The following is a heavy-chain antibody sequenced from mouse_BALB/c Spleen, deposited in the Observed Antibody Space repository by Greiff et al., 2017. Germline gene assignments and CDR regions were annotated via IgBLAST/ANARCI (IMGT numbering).Heavy chain of an antibody. CDR2: INSNGGST. CDR1: GFTFSSYG. Sequence: EVKLVESGGGLVQPGGSLKLSCAASGFTFSSYGMSWVRQTPDKRLELVATINSNGGSTYYPDSVKGRFTISRDNAKNTLYLQMSSLKSEDTAMYYCARVGLRLGFDYWGQGTTLTVSS. CDR3: ARVGLRLGFDY. D-gene: IGHD1-2*01. J-gene: IGHJ2*01. V-gene: IGHV5-6-3*01.